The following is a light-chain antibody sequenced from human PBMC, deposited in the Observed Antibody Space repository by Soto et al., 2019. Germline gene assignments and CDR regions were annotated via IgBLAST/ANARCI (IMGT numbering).Light chain of an antibody. CDR3: QQLFDPPIT. CDR1: QVISAS. CDR2: AAS. J-gene: IGKJ5*01. Sequence: DIQPTQSPSILSPSIGETVTITCRASQVISASLAWYQVKPGKAPKLLIYAASTLESGVPSRFSATVSGTEFSLTITSLQPEDFATYYCQQLFDPPITFGQGTRLEIK. V-gene: IGKV1-9*01.